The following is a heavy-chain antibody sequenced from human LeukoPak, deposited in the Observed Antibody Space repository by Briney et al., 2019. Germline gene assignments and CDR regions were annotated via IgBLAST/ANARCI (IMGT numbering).Heavy chain of an antibody. CDR3: AREFSGTSIAARVFDF. CDR1: GGSFSGYY. CDR2: INHSGST. D-gene: IGHD6-6*01. J-gene: IGHJ4*02. Sequence: SETLSLTCAVYGGSFSGYYWSWIRQPPGKGLEWIGEINHSGSTNYNPSLKSRVTISVDTSKNQFSLKLSSVTAADTAMYYCAREFSGTSIAARVFDFWGQGTLVTVSS. V-gene: IGHV4-34*01.